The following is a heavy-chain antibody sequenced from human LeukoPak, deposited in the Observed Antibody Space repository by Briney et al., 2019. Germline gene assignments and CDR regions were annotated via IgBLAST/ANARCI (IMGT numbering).Heavy chain of an antibody. CDR1: GYTFTSYD. CDR2: MNPNNGNK. J-gene: IGHJ3*02. V-gene: IGHV1-8*03. D-gene: IGHD7-27*01. Sequence: GASVKVSCMASGYTFTSYDINWVRQATGQGLEWMGWMNPNNGNKAYAQKLQGRVTITRNTSISTAYMELSSLRSEDTALYYCARDLNPFNWGDDAFDIWGQGTMVTVSS. CDR3: ARDLNPFNWGDDAFDI.